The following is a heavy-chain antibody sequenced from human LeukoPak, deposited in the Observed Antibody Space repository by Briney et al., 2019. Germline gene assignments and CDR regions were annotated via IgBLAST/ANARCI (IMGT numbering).Heavy chain of an antibody. CDR3: ARARNDADAFDI. CDR1: GFTFSSYA. D-gene: IGHD1-1*01. CDR2: ISSSSSTI. J-gene: IGHJ3*02. Sequence: GSLRLSCAASGFTFSSYAMNWVRQAPGKGLEWVSYISSSSSTIYYADSVKGRFTISRDNAKNSLYLQMNSLRAEDTAVYYCARARNDADAFDIWGQGTMVTVSS. V-gene: IGHV3-48*01.